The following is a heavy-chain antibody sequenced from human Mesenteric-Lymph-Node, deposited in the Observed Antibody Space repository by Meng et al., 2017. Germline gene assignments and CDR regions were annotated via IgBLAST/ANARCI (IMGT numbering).Heavy chain of an antibody. CDR3: ASGRDDYGDPSAFDI. Sequence: ASVKVSCKASGYTFTSYGISWVRQAPGQGLEWMGIINPSGGSTSYAQKFQGRVTMTRDTSTSTVYMELSSLRSEDTAVYYCASGRDDYGDPSAFDIWGQGTMVTVSS. D-gene: IGHD4-17*01. CDR1: GYTFTSYG. V-gene: IGHV1-46*01. J-gene: IGHJ3*02. CDR2: INPSGGST.